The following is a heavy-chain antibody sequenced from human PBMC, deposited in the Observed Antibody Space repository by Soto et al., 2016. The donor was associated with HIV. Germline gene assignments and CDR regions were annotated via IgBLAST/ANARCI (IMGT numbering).Heavy chain of an antibody. CDR1: GYTFTDYC. J-gene: IGHJ4*02. V-gene: IGHV1-69-2*01. CDR3: ATLLKRGPGDY. D-gene: IGHD1-26*01. CDR2: VDPEDGEI. Sequence: VQLVQSGAEVKKPGASVKVSCKASGYTFTDYCMHWVQQAPGKGLEWMGLVDPEDGEIVYAERFQGRVTITADTSTDTAYMELSSLRSEDTAVYYCATLLKRGPGDYWGQGTLVTVSS.